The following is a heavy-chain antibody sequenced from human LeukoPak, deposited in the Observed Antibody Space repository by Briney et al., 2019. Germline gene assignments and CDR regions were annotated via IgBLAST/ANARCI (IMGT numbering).Heavy chain of an antibody. CDR1: GGSISSGGYY. J-gene: IGHJ4*02. Sequence: SETLSLTCTVSGGSISSGGYYWSWIRQHPGKGLEWIGYIYYSGSTYYNPSLKSRVTISVDRSKNQFSLKLSSVTAADTAVYYCASSLKYYYDSSGYYSYPFDYWGQGTLVTVSS. CDR3: ASSLKYYYDSSGYYSYPFDY. V-gene: IGHV4-31*03. CDR2: IYYSGST. D-gene: IGHD3-22*01.